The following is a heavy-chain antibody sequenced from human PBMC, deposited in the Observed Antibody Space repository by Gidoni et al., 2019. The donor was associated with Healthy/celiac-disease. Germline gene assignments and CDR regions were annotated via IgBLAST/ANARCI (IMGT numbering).Heavy chain of an antibody. D-gene: IGHD3-22*01. CDR3: AKNCYDSSGYYPVRY. CDR1: VFTFSSYG. V-gene: IGHV3-30*18. CDR2: ISYDGSNK. Sequence: QVQLVESGGGVVQPGRLRRLSCAASVFTFSSYGMHWVRQASGKGLEWVAVISYDGSNKCYADSVKGRFTISRDNSKNTLYLQMNSLRAEDTAVYYCAKNCYDSSGYYPVRYWGQGTLVTVSS. J-gene: IGHJ4*02.